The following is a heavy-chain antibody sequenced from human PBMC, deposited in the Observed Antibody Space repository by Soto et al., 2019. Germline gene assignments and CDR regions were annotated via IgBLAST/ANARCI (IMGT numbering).Heavy chain of an antibody. V-gene: IGHV4-30-4*01. CDR2: ISYSGST. CDR3: ATMGTPATGLYYFDY. CDR1: GGSISSGNYY. D-gene: IGHD5-18*01. J-gene: IGHJ4*02. Sequence: QVQLQESGPGLVKPSQTLSLTCTVSGGSISSGNYYWSWIRQPPGKGLEWIGFISYSGSTYYSLSLKRRVTISVDTSKNQFSLNLSFVTAADTAVYYCATMGTPATGLYYFDYWGRGTLVTVSS.